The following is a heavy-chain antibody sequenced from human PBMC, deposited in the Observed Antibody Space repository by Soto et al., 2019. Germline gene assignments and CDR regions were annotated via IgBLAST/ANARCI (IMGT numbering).Heavy chain of an antibody. V-gene: IGHV3-23*01. CDR3: AKATTNGGWFNPFDS. J-gene: IGHJ4*02. CDR1: GFSFVNYA. D-gene: IGHD6-19*01. CDR2: LSGSGTST. Sequence: GGSLRLSCAASGFSFVNYAMNWVRQAPGKGLEWVSGLSGSGTSTYYADSVKGRLTISRDNSRDTLFLQMNSLTADDTAVYYCAKATTNGGWFNPFDSWGQGALVTVSS.